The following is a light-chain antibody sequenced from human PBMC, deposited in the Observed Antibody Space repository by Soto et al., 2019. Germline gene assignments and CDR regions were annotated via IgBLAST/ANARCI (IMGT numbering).Light chain of an antibody. V-gene: IGKV3-20*01. CDR1: QSVSSY. CDR3: QQYGSSLRT. Sequence: EIVLTQSPGTLSLSPGERATLSCRASQSVSSYLAWYQQKPGQVPRLLIYGASSRATGVPDRFSGSGSGTDFTLTISRLEPEDFAVYYCQQYGSSLRTFGQGTKVDIK. J-gene: IGKJ1*01. CDR2: GAS.